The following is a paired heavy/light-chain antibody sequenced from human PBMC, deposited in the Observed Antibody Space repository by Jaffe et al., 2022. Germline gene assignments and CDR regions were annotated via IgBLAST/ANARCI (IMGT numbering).Heavy chain of an antibody. J-gene: IGHJ4*02. Sequence: EVQLVESGGGLVQPGGSLRLSCAASGFTFSSYEMNWVRQAPGKGLEWVSYISSSGSIIYYADSVKGRFTISRDNAKNSLYLQMNSLRAEDTAVYYCASSRGSAHLNWNEKQTFDYWGQGTLVTVSS. CDR3: ASSRGSAHLNWNEKQTFDY. V-gene: IGHV3-48*03. CDR2: ISSSGSII. D-gene: IGHD1-1*01. CDR1: GFTFSSYE.
Light chain of an antibody. CDR3: QQRSNWPRT. CDR2: DAS. V-gene: IGKV3-11*01. J-gene: IGKJ1*01. CDR1: QSVSLY. Sequence: EIVLTQSPATLSLSPGERATLSCRASQSVSLYLAWYQQKPGQAPRLLIYDASNRATGIPARFSGSGSGTDFTLTISSLEPEDFAVYYCQQRSNWPRTFGQGTKVEIK.